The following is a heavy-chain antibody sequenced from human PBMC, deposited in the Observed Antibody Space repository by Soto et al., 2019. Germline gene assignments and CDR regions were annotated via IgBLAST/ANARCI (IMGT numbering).Heavy chain of an antibody. V-gene: IGHV4-39*02. CDR2: IYYSGST. CDR3: AREDDGGDSLDV. D-gene: IGHD2-21*02. Sequence: KSSETLSLTCTVSGGSISSSSYYWGWIRQPPGKGLEWIGSIYYSGSTYYNPSLKSRVTISVDTSKNQFSLKLSSVTAADTAVYYCAREDDGGDSLDVWGQGTTVTVSS. J-gene: IGHJ6*02. CDR1: GGSISSSSYY.